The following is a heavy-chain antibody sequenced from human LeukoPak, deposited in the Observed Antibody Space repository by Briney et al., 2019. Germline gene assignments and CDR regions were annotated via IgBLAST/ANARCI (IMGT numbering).Heavy chain of an antibody. D-gene: IGHD5-18*01. V-gene: IGHV4-39*07. J-gene: IGHJ5*02. Sequence: SETLSLTCTVSGGSISSSSYYWGWIRQPPGKGLEWIGSIYYSGNTNYNPSLKSRVTISIDTSKNQFSLKLSSVSAADTAVYYCARVGYSYAFDPWGQGDLVTVSS. CDR2: IYYSGNT. CDR1: GGSISSSSYY. CDR3: ARVGYSYAFDP.